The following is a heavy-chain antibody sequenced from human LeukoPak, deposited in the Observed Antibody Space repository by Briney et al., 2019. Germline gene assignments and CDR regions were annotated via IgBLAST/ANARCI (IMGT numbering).Heavy chain of an antibody. CDR2: IIPIFGTA. CDR1: GGTFSSYA. D-gene: IGHD1-26*01. V-gene: IGHV1-69*13. CDR3: ARDSVGATRYYYYYYMDV. J-gene: IGHJ6*03. Sequence: GASVKVSCKASGGTFSSYATSWVRQAPGQGLEWMGGIIPIFGTANYAQKFQGRVTITADESTGTAYMELSSLRSEDTAVYYCARDSVGATRYYYYYYMDVWGKGTTVTVSS.